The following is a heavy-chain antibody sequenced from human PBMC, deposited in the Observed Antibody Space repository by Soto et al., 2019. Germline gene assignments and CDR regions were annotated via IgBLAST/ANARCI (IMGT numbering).Heavy chain of an antibody. D-gene: IGHD6-13*01. CDR1: GFTFSSYG. CDR2: ISYDGSNK. CDR3: AKDLGIAAAGKTAYYYYGMDV. J-gene: IGHJ6*02. V-gene: IGHV3-30*18. Sequence: GGSLRLSCAASGFTFSSYGMHWVRQAPGKGLEWVAVISYDGSNKYYADSVKGRFTISRDNSKNTLYLQMNSLRAEDTAVYYCAKDLGIAAAGKTAYYYYGMDVWGQGTTVTVSS.